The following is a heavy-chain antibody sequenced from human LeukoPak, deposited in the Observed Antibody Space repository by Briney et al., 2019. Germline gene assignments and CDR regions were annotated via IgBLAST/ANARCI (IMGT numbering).Heavy chain of an antibody. D-gene: IGHD4-17*01. CDR1: GYTFTDYY. CDR3: ARGRTTVTTFVGRERHYYYYMDV. CDR2: INPHSGGT. J-gene: IGHJ6*03. Sequence: ASVKVSCKASGYTFTDYYMHWVRQAPGQGLEWMGWINPHSGGTDHAQKFQGRVTMTRDTSISTAYMELSSLRSEDTAVYYCARGRTTVTTFVGRERHYYYYMDVWGKGTTVTVSS. V-gene: IGHV1-2*02.